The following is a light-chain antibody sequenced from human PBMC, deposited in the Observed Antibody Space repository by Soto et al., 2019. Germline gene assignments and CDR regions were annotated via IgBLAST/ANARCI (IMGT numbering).Light chain of an antibody. CDR1: QSVSSSY. J-gene: IGKJ4*01. Sequence: IVLTQSPGTLSLSPEERATLSCRASQSVSSSYLAWYQQKPGQAPRLLIYGASSRATGIPDRFSGSGSGTDFTLTISRLEPEDFAVYYCQQYGSSPLTFGGGTKVDIK. CDR2: GAS. V-gene: IGKV3-20*01. CDR3: QQYGSSPLT.